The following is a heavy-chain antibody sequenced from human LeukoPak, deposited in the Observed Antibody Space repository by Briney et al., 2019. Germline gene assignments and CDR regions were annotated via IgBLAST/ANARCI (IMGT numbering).Heavy chain of an antibody. Sequence: SETLSLTCTVSGGSISSGGYYWSWIRQHPGKGLEWIGYIYYSGSTYYNPSLKSRVTISVDTSKNQFSLKLSSVTAADTAVYYCAGTFSIAAAGTPVDYWGQGTLVTVSS. J-gene: IGHJ4*02. CDR1: GGSISSGGYY. D-gene: IGHD6-13*01. CDR2: IYYSGST. CDR3: AGTFSIAAAGTPVDY. V-gene: IGHV4-31*03.